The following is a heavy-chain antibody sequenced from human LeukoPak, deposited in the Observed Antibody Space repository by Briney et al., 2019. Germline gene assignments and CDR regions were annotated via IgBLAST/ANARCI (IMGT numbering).Heavy chain of an antibody. V-gene: IGHV4-4*07. CDR2: IYTSGST. CDR1: GGSISSYY. D-gene: IGHD3-22*01. CDR3: ARRRITMIVVVIGLRGAFDI. Sequence: SETLSLTCTVSGGSISSYYWSWIRQPAGKGLEWIGRIYTSGSTNYNPSLKSRVTISVDTSKNQFSLKLSSVTAADTAVYYCARRRITMIVVVIGLRGAFDIWGQGTMVTVSS. J-gene: IGHJ3*02.